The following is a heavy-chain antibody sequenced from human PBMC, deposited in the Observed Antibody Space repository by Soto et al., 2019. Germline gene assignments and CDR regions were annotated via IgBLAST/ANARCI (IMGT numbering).Heavy chain of an antibody. J-gene: IGHJ6*02. Sequence: PGGSLRLSCAASGFTFSSYSMNWVRQAPGKGLEWVSYISSSSSTIYYADSVKGRFTISRDNAKNSLYLQMNSLRAEDTAVYYCARDLRYYYDSSGYYYWFPYYYYYGMDVWGQVTTVTVSS. CDR3: ARDLRYYYDSSGYYYWFPYYYYYGMDV. V-gene: IGHV3-48*01. CDR1: GFTFSSYS. CDR2: ISSSSSTI. D-gene: IGHD3-22*01.